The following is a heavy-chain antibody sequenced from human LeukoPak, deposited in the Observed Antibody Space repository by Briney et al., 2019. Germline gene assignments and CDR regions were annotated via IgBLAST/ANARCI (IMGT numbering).Heavy chain of an antibody. V-gene: IGHV1-2*06. Sequence: AASVKVSCKASGYTFTGYYMHWVRQAPGQGLEWMGRINPNSGGTNYAQKFQGRVTMTKDTSISTGYMELSRLRSDDTAVYYCARAPLGYNWCDPWGQGTLVTVSS. D-gene: IGHD3-10*01. CDR1: GYTFTGYY. J-gene: IGHJ5*02. CDR2: INPNSGGT. CDR3: ARAPLGYNWCDP.